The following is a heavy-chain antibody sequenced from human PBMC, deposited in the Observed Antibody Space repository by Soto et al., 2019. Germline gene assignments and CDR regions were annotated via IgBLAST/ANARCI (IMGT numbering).Heavy chain of an antibody. CDR3: ARDWDYYGSGSYAYGMDV. D-gene: IGHD3-10*01. CDR2: IYYSGST. J-gene: IGHJ6*02. V-gene: IGHV4-61*01. CDR1: GGSVSSGSSY. Sequence: SETLSLTCAVSGGSVSSGSSYWSWIRQPPGKGLEWIGYIYYSGSTNYNPSLKSRVTISVDKSKNQFSLKLSSVTAAYTAVYYCARDWDYYGSGSYAYGMDVWGQGTTVTVSS.